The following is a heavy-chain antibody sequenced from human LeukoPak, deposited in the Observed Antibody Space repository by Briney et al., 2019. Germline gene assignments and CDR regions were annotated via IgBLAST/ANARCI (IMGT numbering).Heavy chain of an antibody. Sequence: PGGSLRLSCAASGFTFSSYAMSWVRQAPGKGLQWVSYISSSGSTIYYADSVKGRFTISRDNAKNSLYLQMNSLRAEDTAVYYCARVASGYSSGWYDYWGQGTLVTVSS. CDR3: ARVASGYSSGWYDY. D-gene: IGHD6-19*01. CDR2: ISSSGSTI. CDR1: GFTFSSYA. V-gene: IGHV3-48*04. J-gene: IGHJ4*02.